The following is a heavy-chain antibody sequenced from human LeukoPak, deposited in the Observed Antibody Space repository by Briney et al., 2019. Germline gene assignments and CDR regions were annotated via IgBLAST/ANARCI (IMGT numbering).Heavy chain of an antibody. CDR3: ARDAGGCSSTSCYTDAFDI. CDR2: INACNGNT. V-gene: IGHV1-3*01. D-gene: IGHD2-2*02. J-gene: IGHJ3*02. CDR1: GYMFTRHY. Sequence: ASVKVSCKATGYMFTRHYIHWVRQAPGQRLEWMGWINACNGNTKYSQKFQGRVTITRDTSASTAYMELSSLRSEDTAVYYCARDAGGCSSTSCYTDAFDIWGQGTMVTVSS.